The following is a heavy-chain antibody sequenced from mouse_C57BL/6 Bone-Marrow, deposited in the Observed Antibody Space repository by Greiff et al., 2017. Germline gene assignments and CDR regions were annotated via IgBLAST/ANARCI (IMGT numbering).Heavy chain of an antibody. D-gene: IGHD2-5*01. Sequence: VKLMESGPELVKPGASVKLSCKASGYTFTSYDLNWVKQRPGQGLEWIGWIYSRDGSTKYNEKFKGKATLTVDTSSSTAYMELHSLTSEDSAVYFCARNPLYYSNPYYYAMDYWGQGTSVTVSS. CDR2: IYSRDGST. CDR1: GYTFTSYD. J-gene: IGHJ4*01. V-gene: IGHV1-85*01. CDR3: ARNPLYYSNPYYYAMDY.